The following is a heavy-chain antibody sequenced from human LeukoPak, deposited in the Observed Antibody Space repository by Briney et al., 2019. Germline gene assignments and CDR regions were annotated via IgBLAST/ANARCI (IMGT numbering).Heavy chain of an antibody. Sequence: GGSLRLSCAASGFTFSSYAMSWVRQAPGKGLEWVSAISGSGGSTYYADSVKGRFTISRDNSKNTLYLQMNSLRAEDTAVYYCAKGIYSSGSYFGVSASYFDYWGQGTLVTVSS. CDR3: AKGIYSSGSYFGVSASYFDY. D-gene: IGHD3-10*01. CDR2: ISGSGGST. V-gene: IGHV3-23*01. CDR1: GFTFSSYA. J-gene: IGHJ4*02.